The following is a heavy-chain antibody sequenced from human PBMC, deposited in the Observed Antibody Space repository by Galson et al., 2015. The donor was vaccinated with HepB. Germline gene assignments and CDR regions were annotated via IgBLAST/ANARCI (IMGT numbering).Heavy chain of an antibody. CDR1: GYTFTSYG. Sequence: SVTVSCKASGYTFTSYGISWVRQAPGQGLEWMGWISAYNGNTNYAQKLQGRVTMTTDTSTSTAYMELRSLRSDDTAVYYCARDGAGVTIFGVVIMFGMDVWGQGTTVTVPS. J-gene: IGHJ6*02. CDR2: ISAYNGNT. CDR3: ARDGAGVTIFGVVIMFGMDV. V-gene: IGHV1-18*01. D-gene: IGHD3-3*01.